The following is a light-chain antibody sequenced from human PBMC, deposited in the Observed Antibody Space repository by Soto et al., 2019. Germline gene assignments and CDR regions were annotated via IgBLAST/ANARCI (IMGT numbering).Light chain of an antibody. CDR1: SSDVGGYDL. Sequence: QSLLTQPASVSGSPGQSITISCTGSSSDVGGYDLVSWYQQHPGKVPKVMIYAVTNRPSGVSNRFSGTKSGNRASLTISGLQAEDEADYYCCSYAGNTTLVFGGGTKVTVL. V-gene: IGLV2-23*02. CDR2: AVT. CDR3: CSYAGNTTLV. J-gene: IGLJ3*02.